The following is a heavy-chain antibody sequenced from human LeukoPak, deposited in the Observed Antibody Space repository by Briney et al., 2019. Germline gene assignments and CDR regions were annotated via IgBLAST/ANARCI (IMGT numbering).Heavy chain of an antibody. D-gene: IGHD1-26*01. CDR3: ARVRGSYFRFDP. V-gene: IGHV4-61*02. CDR2: IYTSGST. CDR1: GGSISSGSYY. J-gene: IGHJ5*02. Sequence: PSETLSLTCTVSGGSISSGSYYWSWIRPPAGEGLEWIGRIYTSGSTNYNPSLKSRVTISVDTSKNQFSLKLSSVTAADTAVYYCARVRGSYFRFDPWGQGTLVTVSS.